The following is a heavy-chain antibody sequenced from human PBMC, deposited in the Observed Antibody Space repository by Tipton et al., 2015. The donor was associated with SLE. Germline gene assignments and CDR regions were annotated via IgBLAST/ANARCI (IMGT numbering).Heavy chain of an antibody. V-gene: IGHV5-51*03. D-gene: IGHD3-22*01. CDR2: IYPTDSDI. CDR1: GYTFSSYW. CDR3: ARGHGSGFYSDN. Sequence: VQLVQSGAEVKKPGESLKISCQGSGYTFSSYWIVWVRQRPGKGLEWMGIIYPTDSDIIYSPSFQGQVTISADESTSTAYLQLSSLKAAVTAMYYCARGHGSGFYSDNWGQGTLVTVSS. J-gene: IGHJ4*02.